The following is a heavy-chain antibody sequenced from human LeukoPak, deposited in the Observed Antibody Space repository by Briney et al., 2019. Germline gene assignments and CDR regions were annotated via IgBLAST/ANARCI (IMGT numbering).Heavy chain of an antibody. D-gene: IGHD2-21*01. J-gene: IGHJ4*02. CDR2: ISSGGTFV. CDR1: GFTFSSYT. CDR3: ATLGCAGENCPRAGRALGGY. V-gene: IGHV3-21*01. Sequence: GSLRLSCTGSGFTFSSYTLHWVRQAPGKELEWVSSISSGGTFVFYADSVTGRFTISRDNAGKFLYLQMDSLRAEDTAIYYCATLGCAGENCPRAGRALGGYWGPGTQVTVSS.